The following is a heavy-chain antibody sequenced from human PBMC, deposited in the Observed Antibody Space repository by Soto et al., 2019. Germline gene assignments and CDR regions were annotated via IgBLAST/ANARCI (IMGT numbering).Heavy chain of an antibody. J-gene: IGHJ6*02. Sequence: SETLSLTCTVSGGSISSSSYYWGWIRQPPGKGLEWIGSIYYSGSTYYNPSLKSRVTISVDTSKNQFSLKLSSVTAADTAVYYCASLLWFGEFGYYYGMDVWGQGTTVTVSS. V-gene: IGHV4-39*01. CDR2: IYYSGST. CDR1: GGSISSSSYY. CDR3: ASLLWFGEFGYYYGMDV. D-gene: IGHD3-10*01.